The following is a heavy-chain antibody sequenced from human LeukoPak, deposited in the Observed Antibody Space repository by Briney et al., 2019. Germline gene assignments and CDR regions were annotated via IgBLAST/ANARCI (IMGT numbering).Heavy chain of an antibody. J-gene: IGHJ3*02. CDR3: ARGGRWELPRPYAFDI. V-gene: IGHV1-18*01. CDR2: ISAYNGHT. Sequence: ASVKVSCKASGYTFTSYGISWVRQAPGQGLEWMGWISAYNGHTNYAQKLQGRVTMTTDTSTSTAYMELRSLRSDDTAVYYCARGGRWELPRPYAFDIWGQGTMVTVSS. CDR1: GYTFTSYG. D-gene: IGHD1-26*01.